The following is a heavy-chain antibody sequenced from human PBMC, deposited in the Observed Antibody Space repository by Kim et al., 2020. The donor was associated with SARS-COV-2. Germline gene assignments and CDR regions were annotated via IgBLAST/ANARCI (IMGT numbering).Heavy chain of an antibody. D-gene: IGHD5-18*01. Sequence: GESLKISCKGSGYSFTSYWIGWVRQMPGKGLEWMGIIYPGDSDTRYSPSFQGQVTISADKSISTAYLQWSSLKASDTAMYYCARGARRYSYGPYYYYGMDVWGQGTTVTVSS. CDR1: GYSFTSYW. CDR3: ARGARRYSYGPYYYYGMDV. CDR2: IYPGDSDT. J-gene: IGHJ6*02. V-gene: IGHV5-51*01.